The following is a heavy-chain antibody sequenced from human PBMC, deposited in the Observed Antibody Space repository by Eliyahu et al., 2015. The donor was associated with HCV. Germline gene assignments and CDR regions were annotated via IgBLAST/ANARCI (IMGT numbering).Heavy chain of an antibody. CDR2: IWYDGSDK. D-gene: IGHD3-22*01. CDR3: ARAGYYYNSSGYYYPYFDY. Sequence: RSLRLSCAASGFTFSSFGMHWVRQAPGKGLEWVTVIWYDGSDKYYADSVKGRFTISRDNSKNTLYLQMNSLRAEDTAVYYCARAGYYYNSSGYYYPYFDYWGQGTLVTVSS. J-gene: IGHJ4*02. V-gene: IGHV3-33*01. CDR1: GFTFSSFG.